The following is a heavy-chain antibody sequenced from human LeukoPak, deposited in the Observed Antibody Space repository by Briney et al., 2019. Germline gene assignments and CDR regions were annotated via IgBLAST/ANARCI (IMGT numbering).Heavy chain of an antibody. Sequence: GGSLRLSXAASGFTFSSYGMHWLRQAPGKGLEWVAFIRYDGSNKYYADSVKGRFTISRDNSKNTLYLQMNSLRAEDTAVYYCAKVGYCSSTSCYTNYYYMDVWGKGTTVTVSS. CDR2: IRYDGSNK. V-gene: IGHV3-30*02. D-gene: IGHD2-2*02. J-gene: IGHJ6*03. CDR1: GFTFSSYG. CDR3: AKVGYCSSTSCYTNYYYMDV.